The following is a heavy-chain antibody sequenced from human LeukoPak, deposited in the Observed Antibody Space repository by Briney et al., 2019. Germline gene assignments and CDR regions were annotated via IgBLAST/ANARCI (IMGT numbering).Heavy chain of an antibody. V-gene: IGHV4-59*01. CDR1: GDSISSYY. CDR3: ATGYYYDSSGFFDS. Sequence: SETLSLTYTVSGDSISSYYWSWIRQPPGKGLEWIGYIYYSGSTNYNPSFESRVTISVDTSKNQFSLKLNSVTAADTAVYYCATGYYYDSSGFFDSWGQGTLVTVSS. J-gene: IGHJ4*02. CDR2: IYYSGST. D-gene: IGHD3-22*01.